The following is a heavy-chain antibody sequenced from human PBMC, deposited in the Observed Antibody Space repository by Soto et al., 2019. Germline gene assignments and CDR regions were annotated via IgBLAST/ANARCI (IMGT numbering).Heavy chain of an antibody. Sequence: SPTHSRTGDRWGGRVCRYRASWNWIRHSPSRGLEWLGRTYYRSRWYNDYAVSMRSRITINPDTTKNQFSLQLNSANPEDTAVYYCATWRFDYWGQGILVTVPQ. CDR3: ATWRFDY. CDR2: TYYRSRWYN. J-gene: IGHJ4*02. V-gene: IGHV6-1*01. CDR1: GGRVCRYRAS.